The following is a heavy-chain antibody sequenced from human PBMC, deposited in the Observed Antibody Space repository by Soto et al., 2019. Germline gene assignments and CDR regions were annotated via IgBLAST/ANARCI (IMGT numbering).Heavy chain of an antibody. D-gene: IGHD3-22*01. V-gene: IGHV3-33*01. Sequence: QVQLVESGGGVVQPGRSLRLSCAASGFTFSSYGMHWVRQAPGKGLEWVAVIWYDGSNKYYADSVKGRFTISRDNSKNTLYLQMNSLRAEDTAVYYCARDNYYDSSGYGDYWGQGTLVTVSS. CDR2: IWYDGSNK. CDR3: ARDNYYDSSGYGDY. CDR1: GFTFSSYG. J-gene: IGHJ4*02.